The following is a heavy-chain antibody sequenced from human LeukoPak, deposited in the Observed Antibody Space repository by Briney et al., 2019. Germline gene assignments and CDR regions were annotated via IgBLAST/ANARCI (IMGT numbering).Heavy chain of an antibody. CDR1: GFTVSSNS. Sequence: GGSLRLSCTVSGFTVSSNSMSWIRQAPGKGPEWVSFIYSDNTHYSDSVKGRFTISRDNSKNTLYLQMNSLRAEDTAVYYCARRAGAYSHPYDYWGQGTLVTVSS. CDR3: ARRAGAYSHPYDY. D-gene: IGHD4/OR15-4a*01. J-gene: IGHJ4*02. CDR2: IYSDNT. V-gene: IGHV3-53*01.